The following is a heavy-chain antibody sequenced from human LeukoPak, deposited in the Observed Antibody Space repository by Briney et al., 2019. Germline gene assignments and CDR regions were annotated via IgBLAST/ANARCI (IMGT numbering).Heavy chain of an antibody. V-gene: IGHV1-2*02. J-gene: IGHJ4*02. CDR3: ARVIVGTPSFAY. CDR1: GYTFTGYY. Sequence: GASVTVSCKASGYTFTGYYMHWVRQAPGQGLEWVGWINPDSGVTNYAQKFQGRVTVTRDTSISTAYMELSRLRSDDTAVYYCARVIVGTPSFAYWGQGTLVTVSS. CDR2: INPDSGVT. D-gene: IGHD3-16*02.